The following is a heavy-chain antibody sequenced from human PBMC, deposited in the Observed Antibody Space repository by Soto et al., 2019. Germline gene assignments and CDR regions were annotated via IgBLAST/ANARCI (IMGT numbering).Heavy chain of an antibody. J-gene: IGHJ5*02. CDR3: ARGGANWFDP. CDR1: GGSISSYY. Sequence: ETLSLTCTVSGGSISSYYWSWLRQPPGKGLEWIGYIYYSGSTNYNPSLKSRVTISVDTSKNQFSLKLSSVTAADTAVYYCARGGANWFDPWGQGTLVTVSS. V-gene: IGHV4-59*01. CDR2: IYYSGST.